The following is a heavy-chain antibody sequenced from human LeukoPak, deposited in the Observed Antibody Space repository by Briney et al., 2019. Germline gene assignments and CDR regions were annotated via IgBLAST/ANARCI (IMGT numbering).Heavy chain of an antibody. J-gene: IGHJ3*02. V-gene: IGHV5-51*01. CDR1: GYRFTNYW. Sequence: GESLKISCKDSGYRFTNYWIGWVRQMPEKGLEWMGIVYPGDSDTRYSPSFQGQVTISADKSISTAYLQWSSLKASDTAMYYCARQTGGGGYYDAFDIWGQGTMVTVSS. CDR3: ARQTGGGGYYDAFDI. CDR2: VYPGDSDT. D-gene: IGHD3-22*01.